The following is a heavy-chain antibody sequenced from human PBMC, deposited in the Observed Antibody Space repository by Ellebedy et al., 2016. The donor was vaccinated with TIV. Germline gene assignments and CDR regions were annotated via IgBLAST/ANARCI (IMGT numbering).Heavy chain of an antibody. CDR1: GFSLTNIIMG. CDR3: VRALKYCGGDCTYKFDF. CDR2: IFSNDEK. J-gene: IGHJ4*02. V-gene: IGHV2-26*01. Sequence: SGPTLVKPKETLTLTCTVSGFSLTNIIMGVSWIRQPPGKALEWLAHIFSNDEKSYSTSLEASLSISKDPAKSQVVLTVASMDPVDTATYYCVRALKYCGGDCTYKFDFWGQGALVTVSS. D-gene: IGHD2-21*02.